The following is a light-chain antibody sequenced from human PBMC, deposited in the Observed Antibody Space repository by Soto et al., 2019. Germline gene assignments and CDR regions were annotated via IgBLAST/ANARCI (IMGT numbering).Light chain of an antibody. V-gene: IGKV1-33*01. CDR2: DAS. J-gene: IGKJ1*01. CDR1: QDISNY. Sequence: DIQMTQSPSSLSASVGDRVTITCQASQDISNYLNWYQQKPGKAPKLLIYDASNRATGIPARFSGSGSGTDFTLTISSLEPEDFAVYYCQQRSNWPWTFGQGTKVEIK. CDR3: QQRSNWPWT.